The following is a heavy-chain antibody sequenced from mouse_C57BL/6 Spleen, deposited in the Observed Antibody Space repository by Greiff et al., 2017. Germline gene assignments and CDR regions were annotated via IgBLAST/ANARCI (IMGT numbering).Heavy chain of an antibody. CDR1: GYTFTDYE. CDR2: IDPETGGT. J-gene: IGHJ3*01. Sequence: QVQLQQSGAELVRPGASVTLSCKASGYTFTDYEMHWVKQTPVHGLEWIGAIDPETGGTAYNQKFKGKAILTADKSSSTAYMELRSLTSEDSAVYYCRRCYYDGSEGFAYWGPGALVTVSA. CDR3: RRCYYDGSEGFAY. V-gene: IGHV1-15*01. D-gene: IGHD1-1*01.